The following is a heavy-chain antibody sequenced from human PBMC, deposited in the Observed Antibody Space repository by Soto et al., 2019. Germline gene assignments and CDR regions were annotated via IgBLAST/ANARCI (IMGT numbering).Heavy chain of an antibody. D-gene: IGHD3-9*01. V-gene: IGHV1-18*04. J-gene: IGHJ3*02. CDR1: GYTFTSYG. CDR3: ARDRWAYYDILTGYPYNAFDI. Sequence: ASVKVSCKASGYTFTSYGISWVRQAPGQGLEWMGWISAYNGNTNYAQKLQGRVTMTTDTSTSTAYMELRSLRSDDTAVYYCARDRWAYYDILTGYPYNAFDIRGQGTMVTVSS. CDR2: ISAYNGNT.